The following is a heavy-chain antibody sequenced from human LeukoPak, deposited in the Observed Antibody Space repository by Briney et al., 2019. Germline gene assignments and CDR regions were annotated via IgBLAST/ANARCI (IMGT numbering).Heavy chain of an antibody. CDR3: ANFRNADFIAVDYYFDY. CDR2: ISGSGGST. Sequence: GGSLRLSCAASGFTFSSYAMSWVRQAPGKGLEWVSAISGSGGSTYYADSVKGRFTISGDNSKNTLYLQMNSLRAEDTAVYYCANFRNADFIAVDYYFDYWGQGTLVTVSS. V-gene: IGHV3-23*01. D-gene: IGHD6-19*01. J-gene: IGHJ4*02. CDR1: GFTFSSYA.